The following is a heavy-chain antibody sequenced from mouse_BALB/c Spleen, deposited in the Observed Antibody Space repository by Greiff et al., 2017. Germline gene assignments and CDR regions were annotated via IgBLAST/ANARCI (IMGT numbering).Heavy chain of an antibody. J-gene: IGHJ4*01. Sequence: VKLLESGPDLVKPGASVKISCKASGYTFSSSWMHWVKQRPGQGLEWIGCIYPGDGDTNYNGKFKGKATLTADKSSSTAYMQLSSLTSVDSAVYFCARGGYKSYYSLDYWGQGTTLTVSS. V-gene: IGHV1-82*01. D-gene: IGHD1-3*01. CDR2: IYPGDGDT. CDR3: ARGGYKSYYSLDY. CDR1: GYTFSSSW.